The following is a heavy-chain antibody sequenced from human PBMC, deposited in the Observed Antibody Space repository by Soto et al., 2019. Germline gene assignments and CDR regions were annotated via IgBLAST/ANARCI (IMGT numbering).Heavy chain of an antibody. CDR2: INAANGNT. J-gene: IGHJ4*02. CDR1: GYTFTLYA. D-gene: IGHD3-3*01. V-gene: IGHV1-3*01. CDR3: ARDQRRDYDFWSGYSQGFDY. Sequence: ASVKVSCKASGYTFTLYAMHWVRQAPGQRLEWMGWINAANGNTKSSQKFQGRVTFTRDTSASTGYMELSTLNSADTAVYYCARDQRRDYDFWSGYSQGFDYRGQGTPVTVS.